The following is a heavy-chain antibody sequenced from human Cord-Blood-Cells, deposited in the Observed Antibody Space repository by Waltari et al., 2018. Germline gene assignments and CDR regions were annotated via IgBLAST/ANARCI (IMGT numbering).Heavy chain of an antibody. D-gene: IGHD6-19*01. J-gene: IGHJ2*01. V-gene: IGHV4-39*01. Sequence: QLQLQESGPGLVKPSETLSHTCTVSGGSISSSSYYWGWIRQPPGKGLEWIGSIYYSGSTYYNPSLKSRVTISVDTSKNQFSLKLSSVTAADTAVYYCAAGIAVAVWYFDLWGRGTLVTVSS. CDR3: AAGIAVAVWYFDL. CDR1: GGSISSSSYY. CDR2: IYYSGST.